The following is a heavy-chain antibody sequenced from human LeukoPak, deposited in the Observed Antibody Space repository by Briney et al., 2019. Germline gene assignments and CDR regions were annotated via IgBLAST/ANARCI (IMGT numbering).Heavy chain of an antibody. CDR2: FYYSGSS. J-gene: IGHJ3*02. CDR1: GGSITNYY. D-gene: IGHD6-13*01. V-gene: IGHV4-59*01. CDR3: ARVSPAVGAFDI. Sequence: PSETLSLTCTVSGGSITNYYWSWIRQPPGKGLEWIGYFYYSGSSNYNPSLKSRVTISGDTSKNQLSLKLSSVTAADTAIYYCARVSPAVGAFDIWGRGTMVPVSS.